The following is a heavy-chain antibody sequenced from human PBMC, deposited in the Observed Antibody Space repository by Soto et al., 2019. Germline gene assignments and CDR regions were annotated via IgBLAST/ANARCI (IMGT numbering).Heavy chain of an antibody. CDR2: ISYDGSNK. V-gene: IGHV3-30-3*01. Sequence: GGSLRLSCAASGFTFSSYAMHWVRQAPGKGLEWVAVISYDGSNKYYADSVKGRFTISRDNSKNTLYLQMNSLRAEDTAVYYCARPKGITMVRGVPRGDAFDIWGQGTMVTVSS. CDR3: ARPKGITMVRGVPRGDAFDI. CDR1: GFTFSSYA. J-gene: IGHJ3*02. D-gene: IGHD3-10*01.